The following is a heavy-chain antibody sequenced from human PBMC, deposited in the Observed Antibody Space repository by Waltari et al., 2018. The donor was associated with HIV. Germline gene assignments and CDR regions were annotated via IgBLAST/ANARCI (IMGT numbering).Heavy chain of an antibody. CDR2: IKSNARNT. V-gene: IGHV7-4-1*01. CDR1: GYSFTTYT. J-gene: IGHJ4*02. CDR3: ATDLHWYSRPGYYYETKLEH. D-gene: IGHD3-22*01. Sequence: QVQLVQSGSELKKPGASVKVSCRASGYSFTTYTINWVRQATGQGLEWRGWIKSNARNTTDAKGITELVFLYLHTSIYTAYLNIYSLMAEDTAVYFCATDLHWYSRPGYYYETKLEHWGQGTLVTVSS.